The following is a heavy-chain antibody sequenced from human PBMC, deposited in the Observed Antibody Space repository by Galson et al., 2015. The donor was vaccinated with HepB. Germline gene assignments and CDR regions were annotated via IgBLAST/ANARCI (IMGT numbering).Heavy chain of an antibody. CDR2: IGTSDNDI. CDR1: GFTFSTYG. D-gene: IGHD1-26*01. Sequence: SLRLSCAASGFTFSTYGMNWVRQAPGKGLEWVSYIGTSDNDIHYADSVKGRFTISRDNSKNTLYLQMNSLRAEDTAVYYCARSRYSGSSSFDYWGQGTLVTVSS. V-gene: IGHV3-21*05. CDR3: ARSRYSGSSSFDY. J-gene: IGHJ4*02.